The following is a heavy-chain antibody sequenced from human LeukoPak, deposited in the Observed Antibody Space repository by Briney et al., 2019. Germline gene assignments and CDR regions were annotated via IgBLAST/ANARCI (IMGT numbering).Heavy chain of an antibody. J-gene: IGHJ4*02. Sequence: GGSLRLSCAASGFTVSSNYMSWVRQAPGKGLEWVSVIYSGGSTYYADSVEGRFTISRDNSKNTLYLQMNSLRAEDTAVYYCARDQSTYYFDYWGQGTLVTVSS. CDR1: GFTVSSNY. D-gene: IGHD2/OR15-2a*01. CDR2: IYSGGST. CDR3: ARDQSTYYFDY. V-gene: IGHV3-53*01.